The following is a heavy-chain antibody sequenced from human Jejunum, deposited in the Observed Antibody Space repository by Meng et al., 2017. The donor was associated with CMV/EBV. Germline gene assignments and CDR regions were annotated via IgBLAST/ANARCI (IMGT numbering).Heavy chain of an antibody. CDR3: ATDYRRGAGPN. J-gene: IGHJ4*02. V-gene: IGHV3-21*01. CDR1: GLAFNTYT. CDR2: ITSGSQYI. Sequence: AASGLAFNTYTLNWVRQAPGKGLEWVSSITSGSQYIFYTDSVKGRFTLSRDNAKKSLYLQMNSLRAADTAVYYCATDYRRGAGPNWGQGTLVTVSS. D-gene: IGHD6-13*01.